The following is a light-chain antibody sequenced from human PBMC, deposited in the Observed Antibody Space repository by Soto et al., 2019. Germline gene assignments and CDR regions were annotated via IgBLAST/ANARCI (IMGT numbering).Light chain of an antibody. V-gene: IGKV3-15*01. CDR3: QQYHNLAWT. J-gene: IGKJ1*01. Sequence: EIVMTQSPATLSVSPGERATLSCRASQSVSSNLAWYQQKPGQAPRLLIYGASTRATGIPARFSGSGSGTEFTLTISSLQSEDFAVYYCQQYHNLAWTFGQGIKMEIK. CDR1: QSVSSN. CDR2: GAS.